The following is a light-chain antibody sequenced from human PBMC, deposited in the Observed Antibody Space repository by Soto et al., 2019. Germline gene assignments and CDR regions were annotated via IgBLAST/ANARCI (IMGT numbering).Light chain of an antibody. CDR1: QSVSSSY. Sequence: EIVLTQSPGTLSLSPGERATLSCRASQSVSSSYLAWYQQKPGQAPRLLISDASSSATGISARFSGSGSGTDFTLTISSLETEDFAVYYCQQYSNSPRTFGQGTKVDIK. CDR2: DAS. V-gene: IGKV3-20*01. J-gene: IGKJ1*01. CDR3: QQYSNSPRT.